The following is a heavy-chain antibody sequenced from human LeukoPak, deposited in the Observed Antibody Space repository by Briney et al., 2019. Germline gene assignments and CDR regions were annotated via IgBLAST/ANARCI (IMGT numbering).Heavy chain of an antibody. J-gene: IGHJ4*02. D-gene: IGHD6-19*01. CDR2: ISWNGGGI. V-gene: IGHV3-9*01. CDR3: AKGKRKTVAGVFDY. Sequence: GGSLRLSCAASGFTFDDYAMRWVRHAPGKGREWVSGISWNGGGIGYAESVKRQFTISRDNPKNSVYLQMNSLRADDTSLYYCAKGKRKTVAGVFDYWGQGPLVTVSS. CDR1: GFTFDDYA.